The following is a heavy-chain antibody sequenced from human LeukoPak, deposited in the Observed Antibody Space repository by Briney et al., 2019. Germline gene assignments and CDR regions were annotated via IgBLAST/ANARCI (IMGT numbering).Heavy chain of an antibody. CDR1: GFTFSSYA. V-gene: IGHV3-23*01. D-gene: IGHD3-10*01. Sequence: GGSLRLSCAASGFTFSSYAMSWVRQAPGKGLEWVSAISGSGGSTYYADSVKGRFTISRDNSKNTLYLQMNSLRAEDTAVYYCAKDQDYYGSGTKGVYWGQGTLVTVSS. CDR3: AKDQDYYGSGTKGVY. J-gene: IGHJ4*02. CDR2: ISGSGGST.